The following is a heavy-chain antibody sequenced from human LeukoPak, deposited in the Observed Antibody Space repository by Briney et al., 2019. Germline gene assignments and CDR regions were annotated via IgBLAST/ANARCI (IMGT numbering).Heavy chain of an antibody. V-gene: IGHV3-21*01. CDR2: ISSSSSYI. CDR3: ARDWVYGGNRAFDI. D-gene: IGHD4-23*01. CDR1: GFTFSSYS. Sequence: GGSLRLSCAASGFTFSSYSMNWVRQAPGQGLEWVSSISSSSSYIYYADSVKGRFTISRDNAKNSLYLQMNSLRAEDTAVYYCARDWVYGGNRAFDIWGQGTVVTVSS. J-gene: IGHJ3*02.